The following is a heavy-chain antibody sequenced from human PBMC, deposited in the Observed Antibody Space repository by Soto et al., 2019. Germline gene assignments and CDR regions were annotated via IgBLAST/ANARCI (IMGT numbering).Heavy chain of an antibody. J-gene: IGHJ4*02. Sequence: GGSMRLSCAASGFTFRNYGMNWVRQAPGKGLEWVSYISSSGTIYYADSVKGRFTISRDNAKNSLYLEMNSLRVEDTAVYYCARDRTYSSGYYHFFDYWGQGALVTVSS. CDR3: ARDRTYSSGYYHFFDY. CDR2: ISSSGTI. CDR1: GFTFRNYG. D-gene: IGHD6-19*01. V-gene: IGHV3-48*01.